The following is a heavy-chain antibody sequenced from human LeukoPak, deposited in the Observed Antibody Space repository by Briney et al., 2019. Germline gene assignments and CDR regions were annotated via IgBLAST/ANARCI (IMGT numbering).Heavy chain of an antibody. J-gene: IGHJ6*02. CDR3: TTERNWELLRPYGLDI. D-gene: IGHD1-26*01. CDR1: GFTFSSYW. V-gene: IGHV3-15*01. CDR2: IRTKIEGETT. Sequence: GGSLRLSCAASGFTFSSYWMNWARQAPGKGLEWVGRIRTKIEGETTDYAAPVKGRFRISRDDSKTTLFLQMNSLKTEDSAVYYCTTERNWELLRPYGLDIWGQGTTVTVSS.